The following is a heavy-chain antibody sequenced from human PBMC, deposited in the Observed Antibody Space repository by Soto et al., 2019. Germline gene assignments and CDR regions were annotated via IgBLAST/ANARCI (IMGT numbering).Heavy chain of an antibody. Sequence: SETLSLTCTVSGGSISSSSYYWGWIRQPPGKGLEWIGSIYYSGSTYYNPSLKSRVTISVDTSKNQFSLKLSSVTAADTAVYYCARHTASGYDILTGYYPSPNSDYWGQGTLVTVSS. CDR2: IYYSGST. V-gene: IGHV4-39*01. D-gene: IGHD3-9*01. CDR3: ARHTASGYDILTGYYPSPNSDY. J-gene: IGHJ4*02. CDR1: GGSISSSSYY.